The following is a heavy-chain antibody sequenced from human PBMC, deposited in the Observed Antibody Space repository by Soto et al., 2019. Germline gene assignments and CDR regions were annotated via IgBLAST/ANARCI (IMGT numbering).Heavy chain of an antibody. Sequence: GGSLRLSCAASGFTFSSYDMHWVRQATGKGLEWVSAIGTAGDTYYPGSVKGRFTISRENAKNSLYLQMNSLRAEDTAVYYCARAVHCSSTSCYADAGGAQTWWFDPWGQGTLVTVSS. CDR3: ARAVHCSSTSCYADAGGAQTWWFDP. J-gene: IGHJ5*02. CDR2: IGTAGDT. CDR1: GFTFSSYD. V-gene: IGHV3-13*01. D-gene: IGHD2-2*01.